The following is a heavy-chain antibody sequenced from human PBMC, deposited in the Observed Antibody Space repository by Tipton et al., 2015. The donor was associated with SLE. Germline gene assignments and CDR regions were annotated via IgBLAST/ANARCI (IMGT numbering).Heavy chain of an antibody. Sequence: TLSLTCTVYGGSISSYYWSWIRQPARGGLEWIGRIYTNENTNYNPSLKSRVPMSVDTSKNHFSLKLISVTAADTAVYYCAREFLNPVTTVHYYFDLWGRGTLVTVSS. CDR2: IYTNENT. J-gene: IGHJ2*01. CDR3: AREFLNPVTTVHYYFDL. D-gene: IGHD4-11*01. CDR1: GGSISSYY. V-gene: IGHV4-4*07.